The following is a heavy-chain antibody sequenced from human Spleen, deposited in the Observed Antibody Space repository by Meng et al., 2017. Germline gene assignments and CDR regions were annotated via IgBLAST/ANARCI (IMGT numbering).Heavy chain of an antibody. J-gene: IGHJ3*02. D-gene: IGHD4-11*01. CDR1: GFYFNNAW. CDR3: TIYTRGHI. V-gene: IGHV3-73*01. Sequence: EVQLVGSGGDLVKPGGSLRLSCAASGFYFNNAWMSWVRQAPGKGLEWVGRIETKPNNYATSYGESLRGRFTISRDDSKNMAYLQMNSLEAEDTALYYCTIYTRGHIWGQGSMVTVSS. CDR2: IETKPNNYAT.